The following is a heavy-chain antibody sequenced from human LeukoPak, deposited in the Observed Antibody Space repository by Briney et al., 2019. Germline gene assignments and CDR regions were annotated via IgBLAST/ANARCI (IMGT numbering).Heavy chain of an antibody. CDR2: INPDGSGK. Sequence: PGGSLRLSCAASGFTFSNAWMSWVRQVPGKGLDWVANINPDGSGKRYVDSVKGRFTIARDNADNSLSLQMNSLRAEDTAVYYCASWGAGGNSWGQGTLVTVSS. V-gene: IGHV3-7*01. CDR3: ASWGAGGNS. J-gene: IGHJ4*02. CDR1: GFTFSNAW. D-gene: IGHD3-16*01.